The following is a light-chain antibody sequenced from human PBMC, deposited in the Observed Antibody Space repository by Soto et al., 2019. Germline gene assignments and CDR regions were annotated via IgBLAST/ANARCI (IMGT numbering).Light chain of an antibody. CDR2: KAS. CDR1: QSIDTW. Sequence: DIQMTQSPSTLSASVGDRVTITCRASQSIDTWLAWYQHKPGKAPKFLIYKASTLEGGAPSRFSGSGSGTEFTLTISGLQPDDFATSYCHQYISYPWTFGQGTKVEIK. CDR3: HQYISYPWT. J-gene: IGKJ1*01. V-gene: IGKV1-5*03.